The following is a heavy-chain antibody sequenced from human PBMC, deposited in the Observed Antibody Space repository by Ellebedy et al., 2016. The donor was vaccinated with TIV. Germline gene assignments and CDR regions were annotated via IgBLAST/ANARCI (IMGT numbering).Heavy chain of an antibody. CDR1: GFSSSNFA. CDR3: THHMEGATWH. V-gene: IGHV3-15*01. D-gene: IGHD1-26*01. CDR2: IKSKVDGGTT. Sequence: GGSLRLSCAASGFSSSNFAMSWVRQAPGKGLEWVGRIKSKVDGGTTDYAAPVTGRFIMSRDDSKNTFYLQMNSLKTEDTAVYYCTHHMEGATWHWGQGTLVTVSS. J-gene: IGHJ4*02.